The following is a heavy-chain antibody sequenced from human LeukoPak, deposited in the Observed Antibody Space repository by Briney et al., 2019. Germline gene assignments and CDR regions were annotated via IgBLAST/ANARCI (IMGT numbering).Heavy chain of an antibody. CDR1: GFTFSSYA. CDR2: ISYDGSNK. D-gene: IGHD2-15*01. J-gene: IGHJ2*01. V-gene: IGHV3-30-3*01. Sequence: PGGSLRLSCAASGFTFSSYAMHWVRQAPGKGLEWVAVISYDGSNKYYADSVKGRFTISRDNSKNTLYLQMNSLRAEDTALYYCARGFVVVVAATPPFGYFDLWGRGTLVTVSS. CDR3: ARGFVVVVAATPPFGYFDL.